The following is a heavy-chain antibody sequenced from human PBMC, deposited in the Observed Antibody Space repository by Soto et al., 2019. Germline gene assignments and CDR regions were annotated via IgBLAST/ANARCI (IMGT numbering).Heavy chain of an antibody. CDR3: STEYTNDAFDI. CDR2: IYSGGST. D-gene: IGHD2-2*02. V-gene: IGHV3-53*01. Sequence: GGSLRLSCAASGFTVSSNYMSWVRQAPGKGLEWVSVIYSGGSTDYAAPVKGRFTISRDDSKNTLYLQMNSLKTEDTAVYYCSTEYTNDAFDIWGQGTMVTVSS. J-gene: IGHJ3*02. CDR1: GFTVSSNY.